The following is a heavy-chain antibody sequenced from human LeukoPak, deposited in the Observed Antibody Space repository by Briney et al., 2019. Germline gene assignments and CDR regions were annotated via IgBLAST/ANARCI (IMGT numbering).Heavy chain of an antibody. CDR2: INHSGSI. V-gene: IGHV4-34*01. CDR1: GGSFSGYY. CDR3: ARRMGRRFGERYYYYHYMDV. Sequence: SETLSLTCAVYGGSFSGYYWNWIRQPPGKGLEWIGEINHSGSINYNSSLKSRATISVDTSKNQFSLKLSSVTAADTAMYYCARRMGRRFGERYYYYHYMDVWGKGTTVTISS. D-gene: IGHD3-10*01. J-gene: IGHJ6*03.